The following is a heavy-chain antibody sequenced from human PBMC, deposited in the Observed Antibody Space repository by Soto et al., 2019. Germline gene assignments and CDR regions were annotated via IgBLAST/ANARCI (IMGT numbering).Heavy chain of an antibody. CDR3: ARVRIQLWSPPGDY. Sequence: GASVKVSCKASGYTFTSYAMHWVRQAPGQRLEWMGWINAGNGNTKYSQKFQGRVTITRDTSASTAYMELSSLRSEDTAVYYCARVRIQLWSPPGDYWGQGTLVTVSS. V-gene: IGHV1-3*01. D-gene: IGHD5-18*01. J-gene: IGHJ4*02. CDR2: INAGNGNT. CDR1: GYTFTSYA.